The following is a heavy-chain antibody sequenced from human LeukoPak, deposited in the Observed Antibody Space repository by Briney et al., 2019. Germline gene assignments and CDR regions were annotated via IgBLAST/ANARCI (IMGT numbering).Heavy chain of an antibody. CDR3: ARDRGGGHMDV. CDR1: GFTFTTYD. J-gene: IGHJ6*03. CDR2: IGTTGDT. V-gene: IGHV3-13*01. Sequence: GGSLRLSCAASGFTFTTYDMHWVRQATGKGLEWVLAIGTTGDTYYPGSVKGRFTISRENAKNSLYLQMNSLRAGDTAVYYCARDRGGGHMDVWAKGPRSPSP. D-gene: IGHD2-15*01.